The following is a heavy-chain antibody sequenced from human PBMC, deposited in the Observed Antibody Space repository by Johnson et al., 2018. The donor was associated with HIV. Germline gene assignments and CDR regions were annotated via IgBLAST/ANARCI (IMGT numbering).Heavy chain of an antibody. D-gene: IGHD3-9*01. CDR2: ISGSGGNT. V-gene: IGHV3-11*04. Sequence: VQVVESGGGLIQPGGSLRVSCAASGFSVSGNYMSWVRQAPGKGLEWVSTISGSGGNTYYADSVKGRFTISRDNAKNSLSLQMNSLRAEDTAIYYCAREEGSDIWARGDAFDIWGQGTMVTVSS. CDR3: AREEGSDIWARGDAFDI. CDR1: GFSVSGNY. J-gene: IGHJ3*02.